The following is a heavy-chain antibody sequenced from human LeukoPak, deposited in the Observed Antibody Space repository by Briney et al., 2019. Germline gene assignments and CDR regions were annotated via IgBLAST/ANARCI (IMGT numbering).Heavy chain of an antibody. V-gene: IGHV3-21*01. Sequence: GSLRLSCAASGFTFSSYSMNWVRQAPGKGLEWVSSISSSSSYIYYADSVKGRFTISRDNAKNSLYLQMNSLRAEDTAVYYCARARDYYGTGSYYGGYSDYWGQGTLVTVSS. CDR3: ARARDYYGTGSYYGGYSDY. D-gene: IGHD3-10*01. CDR2: ISSSSSYI. CDR1: GFTFSSYS. J-gene: IGHJ4*02.